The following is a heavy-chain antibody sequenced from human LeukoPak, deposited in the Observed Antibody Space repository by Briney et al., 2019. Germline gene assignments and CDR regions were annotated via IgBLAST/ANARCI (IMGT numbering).Heavy chain of an antibody. J-gene: IGHJ4*02. V-gene: IGHV3-30*02. CDR2: IRNDGTEK. D-gene: IGHD2-15*01. CDR3: AKDQVVGGTRTFDY. CDR1: GLTFRYYG. Sequence: PGGSLRLSCAASGLTFRYYGMHWVRQAPGKGLEWVAYIRNDGTEKYYADSVKGRFSVSRDNSKNTLYLQMDSLSADDTAVYNCAKDQVVGGTRTFDYWGQGTLVIVSS.